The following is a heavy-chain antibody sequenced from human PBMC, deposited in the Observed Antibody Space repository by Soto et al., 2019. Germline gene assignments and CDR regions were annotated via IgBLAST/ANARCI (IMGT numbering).Heavy chain of an antibody. CDR3: ARLAYCGGDCDSTSVVYYYYGMDV. D-gene: IGHD2-21*02. V-gene: IGHV5-10-1*01. CDR1: GYSFTSYW. CDR2: IDPSDSYT. Sequence: GESLKISCKGSGYSFTSYWISWVRQMPGKGLEWMGRIDPSDSYTNYSPSFQGHVTISADKSISTAYLQWSSLKASDTAMYYCARLAYCGGDCDSTSVVYYYYGMDVWGQGTKVTVSS. J-gene: IGHJ6*02.